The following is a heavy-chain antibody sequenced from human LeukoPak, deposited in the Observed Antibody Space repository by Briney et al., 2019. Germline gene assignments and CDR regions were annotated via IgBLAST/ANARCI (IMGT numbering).Heavy chain of an antibody. CDR3: AREYSAFDY. CDR2: IYYSEST. CDR1: GDPISTSSDY. V-gene: IGHV4-61*08. J-gene: IGHJ4*02. D-gene: IGHD5-12*01. Sequence: SETLSLTCTVSGDPISTSSDYKWTWIRQPPRKGLEWIGYIYYSESTNYNPSLQSRVTISVDTSNNQFSLKLTSVTAADTAVYYCAREYSAFDYWGQGTLVTVSS.